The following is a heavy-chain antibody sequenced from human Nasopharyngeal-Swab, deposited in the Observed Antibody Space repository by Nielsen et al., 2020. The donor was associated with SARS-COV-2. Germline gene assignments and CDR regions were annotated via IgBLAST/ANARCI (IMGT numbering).Heavy chain of an antibody. CDR2: INPTTGGT. V-gene: IGHV1-2*06. CDR3: TRALSGVYDF. Sequence: ASVKVSCKAPTPTFNAYYIHWARQAPGQGLEWMGRINPTTGGTLYTQTFEGRVTMTTDTSTSTTYMELRGLTSDDTAVYYCTRALSGVYDFWGQGALVTVSS. D-gene: IGHD2-15*01. J-gene: IGHJ4*02. CDR1: TPTFNAYY.